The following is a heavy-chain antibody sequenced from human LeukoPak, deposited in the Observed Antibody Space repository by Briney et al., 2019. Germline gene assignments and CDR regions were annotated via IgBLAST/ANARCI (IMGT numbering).Heavy chain of an antibody. J-gene: IGHJ4*02. Sequence: SETLSLTCTVSGGSISSYYWSWIRQPAGKGLEWIGRTYTSGSTNYNPSLKSRVTMSVDTSKNQFSLKLSSVTAADTAVYYCAGTFLGYCIGSNCYPDWGQGTLVTVSS. CDR2: TYTSGST. CDR1: GGSISSYY. D-gene: IGHD2-15*01. CDR3: AGTFLGYCIGSNCYPD. V-gene: IGHV4-4*07.